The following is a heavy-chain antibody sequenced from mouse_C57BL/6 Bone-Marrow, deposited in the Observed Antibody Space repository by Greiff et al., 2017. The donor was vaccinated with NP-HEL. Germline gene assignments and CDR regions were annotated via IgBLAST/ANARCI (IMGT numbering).Heavy chain of an antibody. J-gene: IGHJ4*01. CDR3: GRGSSLYAMDY. D-gene: IGHD1-1*01. CDR1: GFTFSDYG. CDR2: ISSGSSTI. V-gene: IGHV5-17*01. Sequence: EVQVVESGGGLVKPGGSLKLSCAASGFTFSDYGMHWVRQAPEKGLEWVAYISSGSSTIYYADTVKGRFTISRDNAKNTLFLQMSSLRSEDTAMYYCGRGSSLYAMDYWGQGTSVTVSS.